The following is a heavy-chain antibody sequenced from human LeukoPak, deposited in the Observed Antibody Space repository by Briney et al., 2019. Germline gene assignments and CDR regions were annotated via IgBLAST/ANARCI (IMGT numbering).Heavy chain of an antibody. Sequence: PGGSLRLSCAASGFTFSSYNMNWVRQAPGKGLEWVSYISSRSNTIYYADFVKGRFTISRDNVKNSLYLQMNSLRAEDTAVYYCARGGYSLGNYYYYGMDVWGQGTTVTVSS. V-gene: IGHV3-48*01. J-gene: IGHJ6*02. CDR2: ISSRSNTI. CDR1: GFTFSSYN. D-gene: IGHD5-18*01. CDR3: ARGGYSLGNYYYYGMDV.